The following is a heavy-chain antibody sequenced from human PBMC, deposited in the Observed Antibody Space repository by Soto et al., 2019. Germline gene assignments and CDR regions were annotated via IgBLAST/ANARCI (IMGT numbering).Heavy chain of an antibody. Sequence: QVQLQQWGAGLLKPSETLSLTCAVYGGSFSGYYWSWIRQPPGKGLEWIGEINHSGSTNYNPSLKSRVTISVDTSKKQFSLKLSSVTAADTAVYYCARGHSSSGYYFDYWGQGTLVTVSS. CDR2: INHSGST. CDR3: ARGHSSSGYYFDY. V-gene: IGHV4-34*01. J-gene: IGHJ4*02. CDR1: GGSFSGYY. D-gene: IGHD6-13*01.